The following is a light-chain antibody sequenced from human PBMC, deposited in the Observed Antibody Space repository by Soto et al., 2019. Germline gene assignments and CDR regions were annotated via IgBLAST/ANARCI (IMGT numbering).Light chain of an antibody. V-gene: IGKV3-20*01. Sequence: EIVLTQSPGPLSVSPGERAALSCKASQSVTSNYLAWYQQRPGQAPRLLIYAANRRATGSPDRLTGSGSGTDFNLTISSLEPEACALYYCQQYAGAPWTFGQGTRVEIK. J-gene: IGKJ1*01. CDR1: QSVTSNY. CDR3: QQYAGAPWT. CDR2: AAN.